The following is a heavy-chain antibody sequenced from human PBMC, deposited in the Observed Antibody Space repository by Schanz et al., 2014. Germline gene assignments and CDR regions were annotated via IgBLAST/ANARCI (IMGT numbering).Heavy chain of an antibody. CDR1: GFTFSSYG. CDR3: ARDGDFDY. V-gene: IGHV3-33*01. CDR2: IWYDGSNK. Sequence: QVQLVESGGGVVQPGRSLRLSCAASGFTFSSYGMHWVRQAPGKGLEWVAIIWYDGSNKYYADSVKGRFTISRDNSKNTLFLQMSSLRAEDTAVYYCARDGDFDYWGQGTLVNVSS. J-gene: IGHJ4*02.